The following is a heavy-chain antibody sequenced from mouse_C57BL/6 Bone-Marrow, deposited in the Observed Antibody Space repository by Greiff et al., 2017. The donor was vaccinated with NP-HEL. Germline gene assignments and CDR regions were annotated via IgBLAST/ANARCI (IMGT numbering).Heavy chain of an antibody. CDR1: GFNIKDDY. V-gene: IGHV14-4*01. Sequence: VQLKESGAELVRPGASVKLSCTASGFNIKDDYMHWVKQRPEQGLEWIGWIDPENGDTEYASKFQGKATITADTSSNTAYLQLSSLTSEDTAVYYCTPLSTTVVANFDYWGQGTTLTVSS. J-gene: IGHJ2*01. CDR3: TPLSTTVVANFDY. CDR2: IDPENGDT. D-gene: IGHD1-1*01.